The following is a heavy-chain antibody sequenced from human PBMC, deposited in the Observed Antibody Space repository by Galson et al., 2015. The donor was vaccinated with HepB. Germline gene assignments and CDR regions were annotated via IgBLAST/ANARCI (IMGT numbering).Heavy chain of an antibody. V-gene: IGHV1-69*13. CDR3: ARGYCSSTSCYVPYYYYGMDV. J-gene: IGHJ6*02. Sequence: SVKVSCKASGGTFSSHAISWVRQAPGQGLEWVGGIIPIFSTANYAQKFQGRVTITADESTSTAYMELSSLRSEDTAVYYCARGYCSSTSCYVPYYYYGMDVWGQGTTVTVSS. CDR1: GGTFSSHA. D-gene: IGHD2-2*01. CDR2: IIPIFSTA.